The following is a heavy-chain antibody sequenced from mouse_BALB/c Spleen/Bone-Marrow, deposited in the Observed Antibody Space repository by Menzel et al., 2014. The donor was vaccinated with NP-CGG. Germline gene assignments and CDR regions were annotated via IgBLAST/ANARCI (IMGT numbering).Heavy chain of an antibody. J-gene: IGHJ4*01. CDR3: ARSDGYRAMDY. CDR1: GYAFSTSW. Sequence: QVQLQQSGPELVKPGVSVKISCKASGYAFSTSWMNWVKQRPGQGLEWIGRIYPGDGDTNYNGKFKGKATLTADKSSSTAYMQLSSLTSVDSAVYFCARSDGYRAMDYWGQGTSVTVSS. D-gene: IGHD2-3*01. V-gene: IGHV1-82*01. CDR2: IYPGDGDT.